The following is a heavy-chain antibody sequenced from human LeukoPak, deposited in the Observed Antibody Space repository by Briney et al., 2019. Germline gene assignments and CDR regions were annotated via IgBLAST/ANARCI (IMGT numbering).Heavy chain of an antibody. J-gene: IGHJ4*02. Sequence: PSETLSLTCTASGGSISSSSYYWGWIRQPPGKGLEWIGSIYYSGSTYYNPSLKSRVTISVDTSKNQFSLKLISVTAADTAVYYCAHQSDIVVVPAAMRGTYFDYWGQGTLVTVSS. V-gene: IGHV4-39*01. D-gene: IGHD2-2*01. CDR1: GGSISSSSYY. CDR2: IYYSGST. CDR3: AHQSDIVVVPAAMRGTYFDY.